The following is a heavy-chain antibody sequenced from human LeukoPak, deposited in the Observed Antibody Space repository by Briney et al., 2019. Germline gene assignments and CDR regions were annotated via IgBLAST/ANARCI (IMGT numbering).Heavy chain of an antibody. V-gene: IGHV3-48*02. CDR2: ISSSSTTR. CDR3: ARDPHIAAAGTIFDY. CDR1: GFTFSSCS. D-gene: IGHD6-13*01. Sequence: GGSLRLSCVVSGFTFSSCSMNWVRQAPGKGLEWVSYISSSSTTRYYADSVRGRFTISRDNAKNSLYLQMNSLRDEDSAVYYCARDPHIAAAGTIFDYWGQGTLVTVSS. J-gene: IGHJ4*02.